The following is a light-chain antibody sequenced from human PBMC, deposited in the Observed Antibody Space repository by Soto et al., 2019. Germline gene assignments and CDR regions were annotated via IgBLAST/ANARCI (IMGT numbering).Light chain of an antibody. J-gene: IGKJ3*01. CDR2: AAS. CDR3: QETTGFPFT. Sequence: DIQMTQSPSSVSASVGDRITITCRASQSVRTWLAWYQQKPGKAPKLLIYAASSLQSEVPSRFSGSGSGTDFTLTITSLQPEDFATYYCQETTGFPFTFGPGTKVDVK. V-gene: IGKV1-12*01. CDR1: QSVRTW.